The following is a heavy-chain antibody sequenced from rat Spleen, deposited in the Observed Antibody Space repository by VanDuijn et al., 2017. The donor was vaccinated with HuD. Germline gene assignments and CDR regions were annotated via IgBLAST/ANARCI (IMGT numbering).Heavy chain of an antibody. V-gene: IGHV5-7*01. J-gene: IGHJ2*01. CDR1: GFTFSNYD. CDR2: ISYDGSTP. CDR3: TRGYYFDY. Sequence: EVQVVESGGGIVQPGRSMKLSCAASGFTFSNYDMVWVRQAPTKGLKWVASISYDGSTPYYRDSVKGRFTISRDNAKSTLYLQMDSLRSEDTATYYCTRGYYFDYWSQGVMVTVSS.